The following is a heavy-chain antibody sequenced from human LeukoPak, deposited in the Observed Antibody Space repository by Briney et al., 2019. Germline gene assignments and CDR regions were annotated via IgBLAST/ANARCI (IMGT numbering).Heavy chain of an antibody. CDR1: GGSISSGGYY. CDR2: IYYSGST. D-gene: IGHD2-21*02. CDR3: ARDKGVTASAFDI. V-gene: IGHV4-31*03. J-gene: IGHJ3*02. Sequence: PSETLSLTCTVSGGSISSGGYYWSWIRQHPGKGLEWIGYIYYSGSTYYNPSLKSRVTISVDTSKNQFSLKLSSVTAADTAAYYCARDKGVTASAFDIWGQGTMVTVSS.